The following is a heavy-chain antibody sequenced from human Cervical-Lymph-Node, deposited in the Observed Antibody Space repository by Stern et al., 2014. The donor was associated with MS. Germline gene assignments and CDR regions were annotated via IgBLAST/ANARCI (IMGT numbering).Heavy chain of an antibody. Sequence: VQLVESGGGVIQPGGSLRLSCTASGFTVSRDYMTGVRQAPGKGLEWVSLITNGGSTFYTDSLKGQFTISRDDSKNTVYLHLTSLRAEDTAMYYCARDTSSPERSDWWGQGTLVTVSS. CDR2: ITNGGST. V-gene: IGHV3-53*01. CDR1: GFTVSRDY. D-gene: IGHD1-1*01. CDR3: ARDTSSPERSDW. J-gene: IGHJ4*02.